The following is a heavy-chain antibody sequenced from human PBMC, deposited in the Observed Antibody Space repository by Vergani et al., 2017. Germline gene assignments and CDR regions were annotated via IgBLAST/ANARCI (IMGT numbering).Heavy chain of an antibody. D-gene: IGHD2-15*01. CDR1: GDSFISTDYH. Sequence: QVQLQESGPGLVKPSETLSLTCTVSGDSFISTDYHWGWLRQPPGKGLEWMGSMDYSGSTSYNPSLDSRISISFETSKTLFSLRLSSVTAADTVVYYCTSKRGACRAAYCHSYDFWGPGTLVGVSS. CDR2: MDYSGST. CDR3: TSKRGACRAAYCHSYDF. V-gene: IGHV4-39*01. J-gene: IGHJ4*02.